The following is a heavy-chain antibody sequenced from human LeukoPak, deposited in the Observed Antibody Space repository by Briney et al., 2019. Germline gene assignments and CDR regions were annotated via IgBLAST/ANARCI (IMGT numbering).Heavy chain of an antibody. V-gene: IGHV1-2*02. CDR2: INPSSGGT. D-gene: IGHD6-19*01. CDR3: ARPGVPNTSGWYVFDY. Sequence: ASVKVSCKASGSTFTDYYIHWMRQAPGQGLEWMGWINPSSGGTNYAQKFQGRVTMTRDTSISSAHMELSRLRSDDTAVYFCARPGVPNTSGWYVFDYWGQGTLVTVSS. CDR1: GSTFTDYY. J-gene: IGHJ4*02.